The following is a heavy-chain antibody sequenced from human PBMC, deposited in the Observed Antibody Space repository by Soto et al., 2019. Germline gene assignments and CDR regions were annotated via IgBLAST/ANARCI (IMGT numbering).Heavy chain of an antibody. CDR3: ARDNMITFGGVIAHYYYYYMDV. V-gene: IGHV3-11*01. Sequence: PGGSLRLSCAASGFTFSDYYMSWIRQAPGKGLEWVSYISSSGSTIYYADSVKGRFTISRDNAKNSLYLQMNSLRAEDTAVYYCARDNMITFGGVIAHYYYYYMDVWGKGTTVTVSS. CDR1: GFTFSDYY. J-gene: IGHJ6*03. CDR2: ISSSGSTI. D-gene: IGHD3-16*02.